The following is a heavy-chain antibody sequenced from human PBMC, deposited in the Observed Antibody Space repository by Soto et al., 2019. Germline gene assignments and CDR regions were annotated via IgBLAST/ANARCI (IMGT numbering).Heavy chain of an antibody. CDR1: GFTFSSYS. D-gene: IGHD2-8*01. CDR2: ISSSSSTI. J-gene: IGHJ4*02. Sequence: GGSLRLSCAASGFTFSSYSMNWVRQAPGKGLEWVSYISSSSSTIYYADSVKGRFTISRDNAKNTLYLQMNSLRAEDTAVYYCASWVANAVEHCTNGVCYLSRQRWVDYWGQGTLVTVSS. CDR3: ASWVANAVEHCTNGVCYLSRQRWVDY. V-gene: IGHV3-48*01.